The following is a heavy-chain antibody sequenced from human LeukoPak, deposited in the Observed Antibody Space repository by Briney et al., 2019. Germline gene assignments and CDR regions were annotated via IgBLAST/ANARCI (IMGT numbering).Heavy chain of an antibody. CDR1: GFTVSSNY. V-gene: IGHV3-53*01. J-gene: IGHJ5*02. CDR3: ARGPRGFDP. Sequence: GGSLRLSCAASGFTVSSNYMSWVRQAPAKGLEWISVIYSGGTTYNADSVKGRFTVSRDNSKNTLYLQMNSLRADDTAVYYCARGPRGFDPWGQGTLVTVSS. CDR2: IYSGGTT.